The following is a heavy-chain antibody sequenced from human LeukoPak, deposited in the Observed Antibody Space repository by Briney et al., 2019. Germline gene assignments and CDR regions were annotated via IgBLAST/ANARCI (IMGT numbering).Heavy chain of an antibody. J-gene: IGHJ4*02. Sequence: SQTLSLTCTVSGGSISSGSYYWSWIRQPAGKGLEWIGRIYTSGSTNYNPSLKSRVTISLDTSKNQFSLKLSSVTAADTAVYYCARVSGSSWAYDYWGQGTLVTVSS. CDR2: IYTSGST. D-gene: IGHD6-13*01. CDR3: ARVSGSSWAYDY. CDR1: GGSISSGSYY. V-gene: IGHV4-61*02.